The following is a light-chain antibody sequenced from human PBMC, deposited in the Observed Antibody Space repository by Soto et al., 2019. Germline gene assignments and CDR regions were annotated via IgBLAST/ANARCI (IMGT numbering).Light chain of an antibody. CDR1: SSDVGGYNY. CDR3: SSYTSSTTLV. J-gene: IGLJ1*01. CDR2: DVN. Sequence: QSVLTQPASVSGSPGQSITISCTGTSSDVGGYNYVSWYQQHPGKAPKVMIYDVNNRPSGVSNRFSGSKSGTTASLTVSGLQAEDEADYYCSSYTSSTTLVFGTGTKVTVL. V-gene: IGLV2-14*01.